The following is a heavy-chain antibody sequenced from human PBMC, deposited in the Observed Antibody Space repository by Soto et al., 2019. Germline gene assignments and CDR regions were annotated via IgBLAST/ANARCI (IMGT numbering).Heavy chain of an antibody. Sequence: QVHLVQSGAEVKKPGASVKVSCKASGYTFTSYGITWVRQAPGQGLEWMGWISAHNGNTDYAQKLQGRVIVTRDTSTSTAYMELRGLRSDDTAVYSCARGRYGDYWGQGALVTVSS. CDR3: ARGRYGDY. CDR2: ISAHNGNT. J-gene: IGHJ4*02. V-gene: IGHV1-18*01. CDR1: GYTFTSYG. D-gene: IGHD1-1*01.